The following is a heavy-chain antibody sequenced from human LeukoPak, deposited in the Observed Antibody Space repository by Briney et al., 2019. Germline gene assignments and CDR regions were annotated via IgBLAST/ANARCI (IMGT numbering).Heavy chain of an antibody. CDR2: ISSSGSYI. Sequence: GGSLRLSCAASGFTFSSYSMNGVRQAPGKGLEWVSSISSSGSYIYYADSVKGRFTISRDNAKNSLYLQMNSLRAEDTAVYYCARGGIAAAGTYYWGQGTLVTVSS. CDR1: GFTFSSYS. J-gene: IGHJ4*02. V-gene: IGHV3-21*01. D-gene: IGHD6-13*01. CDR3: ARGGIAAAGTYY.